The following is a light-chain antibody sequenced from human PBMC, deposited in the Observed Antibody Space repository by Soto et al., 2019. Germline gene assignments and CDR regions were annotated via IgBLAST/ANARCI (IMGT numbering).Light chain of an antibody. CDR3: QQYNDWPPFT. J-gene: IGKJ3*01. CDR2: GAS. CDR1: QTVSSN. V-gene: IGKV3-15*01. Sequence: EIVMTQSPATLSVSPGERATLSCRARQTVSSNLAWYQQKPGQAPRLLIHGASTRAAGIPARFSGSGSGTEFTLTISSLQSEDCAVYYCQQYNDWPPFTVGPGTRVDIK.